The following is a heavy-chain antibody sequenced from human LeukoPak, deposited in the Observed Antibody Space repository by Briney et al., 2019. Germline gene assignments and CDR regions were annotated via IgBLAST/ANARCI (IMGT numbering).Heavy chain of an antibody. CDR1: GFTFSSYT. D-gene: IGHD3-22*01. CDR2: IGTSSTTI. CDR3: ARGFDSRFFNY. J-gene: IGHJ4*02. V-gene: IGHV3-48*01. Sequence: PGGSLRLSCAASGFTFSSYTMNWVRQPPGKGLEWVSNIGTSSTTIYYADSVKGRFTISRDNAKNSLYLQMNSLRADDTAVYYCARGFDSRFFNYWGQGTLVTVSS.